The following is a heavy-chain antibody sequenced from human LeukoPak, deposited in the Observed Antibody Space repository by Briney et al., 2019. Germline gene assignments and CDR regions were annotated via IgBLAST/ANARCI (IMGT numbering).Heavy chain of an antibody. CDR2: INHSGST. V-gene: IGHV4-34*01. CDR1: GGSFSGYY. D-gene: IGHD3-22*01. Sequence: PSETLSLTCAVYGGSFSGYYWSWIRQPPGKGLEWIGEINHSGSTNYNPSLKSRVTISVDTSKNQLSLKLSSVTAADTAVYYCARYYYDSSGYYYVDAFDVWGQGTMVTVSS. J-gene: IGHJ3*01. CDR3: ARYYYDSSGYYYVDAFDV.